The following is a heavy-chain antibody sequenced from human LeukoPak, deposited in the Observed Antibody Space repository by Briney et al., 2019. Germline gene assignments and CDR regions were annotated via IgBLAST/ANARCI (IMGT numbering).Heavy chain of an antibody. J-gene: IGHJ3*02. CDR2: IYYSGST. Sequence: SETLSLTCTVSGGSISSYYWSWIRQPPGKGLEWIGYIYYSGSTNYNPSLKSRDTISVDTSKNQFSLKLSSVTAADTAVYYCARDLEERAFDIWGQGTMVTVSS. CDR3: ARDLEERAFDI. CDR1: GGSISSYY. V-gene: IGHV4-59*01.